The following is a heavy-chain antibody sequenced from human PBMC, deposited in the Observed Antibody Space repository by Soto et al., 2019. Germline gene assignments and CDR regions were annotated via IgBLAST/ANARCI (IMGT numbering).Heavy chain of an antibody. CDR1: GYTFTSYG. V-gene: IGHV1-18*01. Sequence: ASVKVSCKASGYTFTSYGSSWVRQAPGQGLEWMGWISAYNGNTNYAQKLQGRVTMTTDTSTSTAYMELRSLRSGDTAVYYCARVNDFWSGDDLDYWGQGTLVTVSS. D-gene: IGHD3-3*01. CDR2: ISAYNGNT. CDR3: ARVNDFWSGDDLDY. J-gene: IGHJ4*02.